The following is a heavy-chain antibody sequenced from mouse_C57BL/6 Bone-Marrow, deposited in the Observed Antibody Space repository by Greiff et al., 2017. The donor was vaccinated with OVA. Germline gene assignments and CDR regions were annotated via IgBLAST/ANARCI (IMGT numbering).Heavy chain of an antibody. Sequence: VHLVESGAELVRPGASVKLSCKASGYTFTDYYINWVKQRPGQGLEWIARIYPGSGNTYYNEKFKGKATLTAEKSSSTAYMQLSSLTSEDSAVYFCAREWLGFAYWGQGTLVTVSA. J-gene: IGHJ3*01. CDR1: GYTFTDYY. CDR3: AREWLGFAY. CDR2: IYPGSGNT. V-gene: IGHV1-76*01.